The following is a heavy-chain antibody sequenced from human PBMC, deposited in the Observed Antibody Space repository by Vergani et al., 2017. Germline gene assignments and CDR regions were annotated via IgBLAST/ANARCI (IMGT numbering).Heavy chain of an antibody. CDR1: GFTLDDYA. V-gene: IGHV3-43D*03. D-gene: IGHD5-24*01. J-gene: IGHJ4*02. CDR2: ISWDGGST. Sequence: EVQLVESGGVVVQPGGSLRLSCAASGFTLDDYAMHWVRRAPGKGLEWVSLISWDGGSTYYADSVKGRFTISRDNSKNSLYLQMNSRRAEETALYYCAKEGGDCYNFVDDWGQGTLVTVSS. CDR3: AKEGGDCYNFVDD.